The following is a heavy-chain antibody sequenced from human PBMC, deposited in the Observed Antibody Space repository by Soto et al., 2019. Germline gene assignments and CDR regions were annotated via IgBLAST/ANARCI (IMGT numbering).Heavy chain of an antibody. CDR2: ISSSSSYI. CDR3: ARDGWAYGSAGY. J-gene: IGHJ4*02. Sequence: EVQLVESGGGLVKPGGSLRLSCAASGFTFSSYSMNWVRQAPGKGLEWVSSISSSSSYIYYADSVKGRFTISRDNAKNSLYLQMNSLRAEDTAVYYCARDGWAYGSAGYWGQGTLVTVSS. V-gene: IGHV3-21*01. D-gene: IGHD4-17*01. CDR1: GFTFSSYS.